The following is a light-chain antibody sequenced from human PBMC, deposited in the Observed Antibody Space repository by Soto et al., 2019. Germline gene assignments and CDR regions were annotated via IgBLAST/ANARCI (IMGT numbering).Light chain of an antibody. J-gene: IGLJ1*01. CDR1: SSDVGKYNY. Sequence: SALTQPASVSGSPGQSITISCTGTSSDVGKYNYVSWYQHHPGKAPKLIIYEVSNRPSGVSNRFTGSKSGNTASLTISGLQAEDEADYYCNSYTGSSPLYVFGTGTKVTAL. V-gene: IGLV2-14*01. CDR3: NSYTGSSPLYV. CDR2: EVS.